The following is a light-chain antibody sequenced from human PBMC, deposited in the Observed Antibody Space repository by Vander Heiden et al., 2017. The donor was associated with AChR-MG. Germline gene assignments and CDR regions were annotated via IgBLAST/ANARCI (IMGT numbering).Light chain of an antibody. CDR1: TSNIGAGYD. CDR3: QSLDSGHGV. CDR2: GNS. J-gene: IGLJ2*01. Sequence: SALTQPPSVSGAPGQRVTISCTGSTSNIGAGYDVHWYQQLPGRSPKLLIYGNSIRPSGVPDRFSGSKSGISASLAITGLQPEDEADYYCQSLDSGHGVFGGGTKVTVL. V-gene: IGLV1-40*01.